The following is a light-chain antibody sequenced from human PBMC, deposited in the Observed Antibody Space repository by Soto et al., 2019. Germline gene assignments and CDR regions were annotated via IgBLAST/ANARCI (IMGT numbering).Light chain of an antibody. V-gene: IGLV2-8*01. CDR1: TTDVGGYDC. Sequence: QSVLTQPPSASGSLGQSVAISCTGTTTDVGGYDCVSWYQQHPGKAPKLLIYEVTKRPSGVPDRFSGSKSGSTASLTVSGLRAEDEADYYCCSFGAGNSHLFGTGTKVTVL. CDR3: CSFGAGNSHL. J-gene: IGLJ1*01. CDR2: EVT.